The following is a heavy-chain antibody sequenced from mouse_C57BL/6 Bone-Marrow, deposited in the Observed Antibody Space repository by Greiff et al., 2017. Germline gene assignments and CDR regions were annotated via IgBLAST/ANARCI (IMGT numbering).Heavy chain of an antibody. D-gene: IGHD1-1*01. CDR1: GYAFSSSW. Sequence: VQLQQSGPELVKPGASVKISCKASGYAFSSSWMNWVKQRPGKGLEWIGRIYPGDGDTNYNGKFKGKATLTADKSSSTAYMQLSSLTSEDSAVYFCARWGYYGSGAYWGQGTLVTVAA. CDR3: ARWGYYGSGAY. V-gene: IGHV1-82*01. CDR2: IYPGDGDT. J-gene: IGHJ3*01.